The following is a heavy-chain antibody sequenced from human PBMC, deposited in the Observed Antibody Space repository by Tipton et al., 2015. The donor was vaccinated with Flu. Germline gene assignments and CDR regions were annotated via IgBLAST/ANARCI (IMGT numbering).Heavy chain of an antibody. Sequence: QSGPEVKKPGASVKVSCKASGYTFTSYGISWVRQAPGQGLEWMGWMNPNSGNTGYAQKFQGRVTMTRNTSISTAYMELSSLRSEDTAVYYCARGLEYSSSSGDYWGQGTLVTVSS. CDR3: ARGLEYSSSSGDY. V-gene: IGHV1-8*02. CDR2: MNPNSGNT. CDR1: GYTFTSYG. J-gene: IGHJ4*02. D-gene: IGHD6-6*01.